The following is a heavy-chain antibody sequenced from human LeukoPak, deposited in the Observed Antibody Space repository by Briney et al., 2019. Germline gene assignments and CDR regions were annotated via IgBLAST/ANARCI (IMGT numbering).Heavy chain of an antibody. CDR3: ARSSIAAAGPFDC. CDR1: GFTVSSNY. CDR2: IYSGGST. Sequence: GGSLRLSCAASGFTVSSNYMSWVRQAPGKGLEWVSVIYSGGSTYYADSVKGRFTISRDNSKNTLYLQMNGLRAEDTAVYYCARSSIAAAGPFDCWGQGTLVTVSS. J-gene: IGHJ4*02. V-gene: IGHV3-53*01. D-gene: IGHD6-13*01.